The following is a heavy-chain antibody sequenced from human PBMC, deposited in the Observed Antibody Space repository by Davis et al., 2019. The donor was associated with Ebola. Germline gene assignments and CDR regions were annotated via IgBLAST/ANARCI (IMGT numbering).Heavy chain of an antibody. V-gene: IGHV3-30*02. CDR3: ARDKRSSWYGGMDV. CDR2: IRSEATSQ. J-gene: IGHJ6*02. CDR1: GFTFSDYW. Sequence: GESLKISCAVSGFTFSDYWMIWIRQAPGKGLEWVAFIRSEATSQDYGKSVQGRFFISRDDSKNTLYLQMNSLRVDDTAVYFCARDKRSSWYGGMDVWGQGTTVTVSS. D-gene: IGHD6-19*01.